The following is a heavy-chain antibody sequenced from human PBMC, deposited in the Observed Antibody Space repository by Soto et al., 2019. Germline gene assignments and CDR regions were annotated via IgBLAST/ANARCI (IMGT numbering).Heavy chain of an antibody. V-gene: IGHV6-1*01. CDR3: SRDAYSSYYYMDV. D-gene: IGHD4-4*01. CDR1: GDSVSSNSAT. Sequence: SQTLSLTCAISGDSVSSNSATWNWIRQSPSRGLEWLGWTYYRSKWYNDYAVSVKGRITINPDTSKNQFSLQLNSVTPEDTAVYYCSRDAYSSYYYMDVWGKGTTVTVSS. CDR2: TYYRSKWYN. J-gene: IGHJ6*03.